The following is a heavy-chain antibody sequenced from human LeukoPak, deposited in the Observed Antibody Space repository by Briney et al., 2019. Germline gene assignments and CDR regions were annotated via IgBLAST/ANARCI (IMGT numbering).Heavy chain of an antibody. J-gene: IGHJ5*02. CDR2: INPSGGST. CDR1: GYIFTSYF. D-gene: IGHD5-18*01. CDR3: ARALPHRRLMDTTMEQHWFDP. Sequence: GASVKVSCKASGYIFTSYFMRWVRQSPGQGLEWMGLINPSGGSTRYAQKFQGRVTMTRDMSTSTVYMELSSLRSEDTAVYYCARALPHRRLMDTTMEQHWFDPWGQGTLVTVSS. V-gene: IGHV1-46*01.